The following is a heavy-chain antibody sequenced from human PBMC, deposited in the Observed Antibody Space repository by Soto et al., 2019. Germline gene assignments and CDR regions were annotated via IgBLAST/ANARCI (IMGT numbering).Heavy chain of an antibody. D-gene: IGHD3-10*01. CDR3: AKLGSDYYGSGSYYLDY. V-gene: IGHV3-23*01. CDR2: ISGSGGST. J-gene: IGHJ4*02. Sequence: GGSLRLSCAASGFTFSSYAMSWVRQAPGKGLEWVSAISGSGGSTYYADSVKGRFTISRDNSKNTLYLQMNSLRAEDTAVYYCAKLGSDYYGSGSYYLDYWGQGTLVTVSS. CDR1: GFTFSSYA.